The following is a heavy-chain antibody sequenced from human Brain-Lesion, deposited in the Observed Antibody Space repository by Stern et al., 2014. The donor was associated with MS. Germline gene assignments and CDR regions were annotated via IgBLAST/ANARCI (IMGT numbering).Heavy chain of an antibody. D-gene: IGHD4-23*01. V-gene: IGHV1-69*06. Sequence: VQLVESGAEVKKPGSSMKVSCKASGDTFNNYALNWVRQAPGQGLEWMGGIIPIFGTSNYAQKFQGRVTITEDKSTSTAYMELSSLRSEDTAVYYCARRGFYGGADDYYFDYWGQGTLVTVSS. J-gene: IGHJ4*02. CDR2: IIPIFGTS. CDR3: ARRGFYGGADDYYFDY. CDR1: GDTFNNYA.